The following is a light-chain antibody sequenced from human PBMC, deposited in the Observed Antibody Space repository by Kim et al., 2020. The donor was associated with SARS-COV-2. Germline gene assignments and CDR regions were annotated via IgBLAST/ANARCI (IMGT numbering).Light chain of an antibody. V-gene: IGKV1-12*01. CDR3: QQYNNFPLT. Sequence: IQMTQSPSFVSASVGDRVTITCRASQGISDYLDWYQQKAGEAPKLLIDGASNLQTGVPSRFSGSSSATDFTLTINTLQPEDFATYYCQQYNNFPLTFGGGTKVDIK. CDR1: QGISDY. J-gene: IGKJ4*01. CDR2: GAS.